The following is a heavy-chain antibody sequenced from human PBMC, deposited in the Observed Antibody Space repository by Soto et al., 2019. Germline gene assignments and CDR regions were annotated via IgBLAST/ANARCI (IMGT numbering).Heavy chain of an antibody. V-gene: IGHV4-39*01. D-gene: IGHD3-10*01. CDR1: GGSISCSRYY. CDR3: ARLTGGWFDP. Sequence: QLQLQESGPGLVKPSETLSLTCTVSGGSISCSRYYWGWIRQPPGKGLEWIGIIYYSGSTYYNPSLKSRVTISVDTSKNQFSLKLSSVTAADTAVYYCARLTGGWFDPWGQGTLVTVSS. J-gene: IGHJ5*02. CDR2: IYYSGST.